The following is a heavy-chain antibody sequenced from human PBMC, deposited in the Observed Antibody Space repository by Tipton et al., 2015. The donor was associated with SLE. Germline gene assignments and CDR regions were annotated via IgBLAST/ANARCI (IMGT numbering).Heavy chain of an antibody. V-gene: IGHV4-59*01. J-gene: IGHJ5*02. Sequence: TLSLTCTISGGSISTYFWSWIRQPPGKGLEWIGYVYDSGSTHYNPSLTSRVTMSVDTSKNQFSLKLTSGTAADTAVYYCARLEDPFGIFGVPKGWFDPWGQGTLVTVSS. CDR1: GGSISTYF. D-gene: IGHD3-3*01. CDR2: VYDSGST. CDR3: ARLEDPFGIFGVPKGWFDP.